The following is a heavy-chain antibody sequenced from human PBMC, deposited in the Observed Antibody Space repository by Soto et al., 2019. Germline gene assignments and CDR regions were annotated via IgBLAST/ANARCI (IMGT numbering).Heavy chain of an antibody. CDR3: ARDPGSALYYYDSSGNYFDY. V-gene: IGHV1-69*13. CDR2: IIPIFGTA. D-gene: IGHD3-22*01. J-gene: IGHJ4*02. CDR1: GGTFSSYA. Sequence: GASVKVSCKASGGTFSSYAISWVRQAPGQGLEWMGGIIPIFGTANYAQKFQGRVTITADESTSTAYMELSSLRSEDTAVYYCARDPGSALYYYDSSGNYFDYWSQGTLVTVSS.